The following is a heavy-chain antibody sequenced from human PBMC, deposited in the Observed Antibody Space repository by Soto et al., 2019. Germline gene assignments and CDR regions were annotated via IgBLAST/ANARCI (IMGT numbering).Heavy chain of an antibody. CDR1: EFTFSSYS. CDR3: VRDAPPDDY. J-gene: IGHJ4*02. V-gene: IGHV3-48*01. CDR2: ISSSSNTI. Sequence: GGPLRLSCTASEFTFSSYSMNWVRQAPGKGLEWASYISSSSNTIYYADSVKGRFTISRDNAKNSLYLQMNSLRAEDTGVYYCVRDAPPDDYWGQGTLVTVSS.